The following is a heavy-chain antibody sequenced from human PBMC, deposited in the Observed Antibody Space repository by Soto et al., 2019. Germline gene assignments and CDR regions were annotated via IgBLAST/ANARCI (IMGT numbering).Heavy chain of an antibody. CDR2: IQSGGTT. J-gene: IGHJ6*02. V-gene: IGHV3-66*01. D-gene: IGHD2-15*01. CDR3: ARDDILCSGGSCSGVPMDV. CDR1: GFTVSSKY. Sequence: EVQLVESGGGLVQPGGSLRLSCAASGFTVSSKYMSWVRQAPGKGLEWVSLIQSGGTTYYADSVKGRFTISRDSSKNMLHVQMDSLRAEDTAVYYCARDDILCSGGSCSGVPMDVWGQGTTVTVSS.